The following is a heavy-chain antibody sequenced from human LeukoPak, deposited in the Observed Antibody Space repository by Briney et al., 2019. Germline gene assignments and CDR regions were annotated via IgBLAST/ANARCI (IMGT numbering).Heavy chain of an antibody. Sequence: SETLSLTCTVSGYSITSGYYWGWIRQSPGKGLEWIASVYHSGNTYYNPSLQSRVTMPVDTSKNQFSLKLSSVTAADTAVYYCERDGGSGPFDYWGQGALVTVSS. V-gene: IGHV4-38-2*02. CDR3: ERDGGSGPFDY. CDR2: VYHSGNT. D-gene: IGHD6-19*01. J-gene: IGHJ4*02. CDR1: GYSITSGYY.